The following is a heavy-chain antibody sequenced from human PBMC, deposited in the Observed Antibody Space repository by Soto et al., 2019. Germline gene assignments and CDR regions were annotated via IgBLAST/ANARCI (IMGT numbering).Heavy chain of an antibody. CDR2: ISYDGSNK. D-gene: IGHD1-26*01. Sequence: QVQLVESGGGVVQPGRSLRLSCAASGFTFSSYAMHWVRQAPGKGLEWVAVISYDGSNKYYADSVKGRFTISRDNSKNGLYRQMNSLRDGDTAVYYCARGVSAGWAGGGMDVWVQGTTVTVSA. J-gene: IGHJ6*01. V-gene: IGHV3-30-3*01. CDR1: GFTFSSYA. CDR3: ARGVSAGWAGGGMDV.